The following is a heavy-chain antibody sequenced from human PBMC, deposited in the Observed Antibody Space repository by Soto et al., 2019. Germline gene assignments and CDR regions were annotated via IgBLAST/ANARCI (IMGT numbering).Heavy chain of an antibody. CDR1: GYTFTGYY. V-gene: IGHV1-2*04. Sequence: ASVTVSCKASGYTFTGYYMHWVRQAPGQGLEWMGWINPNSGGTNYAQKFQGWVTMTRDTSISTAYMELSRLRSDDTAVYYCARDFGCGGDCYSDYYYGMDVWGQGTTVTVSS. D-gene: IGHD2-21*02. CDR3: ARDFGCGGDCYSDYYYGMDV. J-gene: IGHJ6*02. CDR2: INPNSGGT.